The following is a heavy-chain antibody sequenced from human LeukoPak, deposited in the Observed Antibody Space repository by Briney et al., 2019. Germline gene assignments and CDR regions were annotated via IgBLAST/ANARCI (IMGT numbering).Heavy chain of an antibody. Sequence: GGSLRLSCTASGFTFSTYWMHWVRQAPGKGLEWVATIKQDGSAKYYVDSVKGRFTISRDNAKNSLYLQMNSLRAEDTALYYCAKEYSAYYYYYYGMDVWGQGTTVTVSS. CDR1: GFTFSTYW. CDR3: AKEYSAYYYYYYGMDV. V-gene: IGHV3-7*03. J-gene: IGHJ6*02. D-gene: IGHD2-15*01. CDR2: IKQDGSAK.